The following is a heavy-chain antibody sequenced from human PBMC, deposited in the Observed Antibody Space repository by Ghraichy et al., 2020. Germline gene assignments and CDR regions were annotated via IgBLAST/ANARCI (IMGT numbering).Heavy chain of an antibody. D-gene: IGHD3-10*01. J-gene: IGHJ4*02. V-gene: IGHV4-30-4*07. CDR2: IYYSGST. CDR1: GGSISSGGYS. Sequence: LNISCAVSGGSISSGGYSWSWIRQPPGKGLEWIGYIYYSGSTYYNPSLKSRVTISVDTSKNQFSLKLSSVTAADTAVYYCARVNYSGGSEKIDYWGQGTLVTVSS. CDR3: ARVNYSGGSEKIDY.